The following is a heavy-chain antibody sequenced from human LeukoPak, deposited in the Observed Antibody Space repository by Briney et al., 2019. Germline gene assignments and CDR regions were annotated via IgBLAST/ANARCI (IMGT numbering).Heavy chain of an antibody. CDR2: INPNSGGT. CDR3: ARGLRRNYYDSSGYPKEGPFLYY. D-gene: IGHD3-22*01. V-gene: IGHV1-2*02. Sequence: ASVKVSCKASGYTFTGYYMHWVRQAPGQGLEWMGWINPNSGGTNYAQKFQGRVTMTRDTSISTAYMELSRLRSDDTAVYYCARGLRRNYYDSSGYPKEGPFLYYWGQGTLVTVSS. J-gene: IGHJ4*02. CDR1: GYTFTGYY.